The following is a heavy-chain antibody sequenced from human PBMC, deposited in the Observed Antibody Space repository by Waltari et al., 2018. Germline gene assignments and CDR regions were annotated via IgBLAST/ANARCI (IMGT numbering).Heavy chain of an antibody. Sequence: LQLQESGPGLVQPSGTLSLTCAVSGDSMSNTDWWSWVRQSPGKGLEWIGQVQRSGRTNYNPSFASRVTVSVDTSSNQFSLKVTSATAADTAVYFCARDRGRGIYLDSWGQGTLVTVS. CDR3: ARDRGRGIYLDS. V-gene: IGHV4-4*02. CDR1: GDSMSNTDW. J-gene: IGHJ4*02. D-gene: IGHD2-15*01. CDR2: VQRSGRT.